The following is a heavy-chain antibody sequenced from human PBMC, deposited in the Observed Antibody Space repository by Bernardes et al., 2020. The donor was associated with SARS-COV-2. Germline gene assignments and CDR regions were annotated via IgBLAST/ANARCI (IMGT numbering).Heavy chain of an antibody. D-gene: IGHD3-3*01. V-gene: IGHV4-34*01. CDR1: GGSFMGSS. CDR2: LNSSGNP. J-gene: IGHJ4*02. Sequence: SETLSLTCAVYGGSFMGSSWTWIRQHPGPGLAWIGELNSSGNPNYNPSLKSRVTISVDTSKTQFSLRLYSVTGADTAVYYCARGSLQFLFTQRYFFDHWGQGTLVTVSP. CDR3: ARGSLQFLFTQRYFFDH.